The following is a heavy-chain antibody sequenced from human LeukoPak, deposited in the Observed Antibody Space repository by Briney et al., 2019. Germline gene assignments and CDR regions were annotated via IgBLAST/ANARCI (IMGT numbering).Heavy chain of an antibody. V-gene: IGHV3-53*01. CDR2: IYIVGST. CDR3: AREACSSTSCYTAYFDY. CDR1: GFTVSSNY. D-gene: IGHD2-2*02. Sequence: GGSLRLSCAASGFTVSSNYMSWVRQAPGKGLEWVSVIYIVGSTYYADSVKGRFTISRDNSKNTLYLQMNSLRAEDTAVYYCAREACSSTSCYTAYFDYWGQGTLVTVSS. J-gene: IGHJ4*02.